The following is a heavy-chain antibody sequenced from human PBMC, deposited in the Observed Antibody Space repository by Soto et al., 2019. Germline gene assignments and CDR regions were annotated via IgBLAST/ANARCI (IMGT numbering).Heavy chain of an antibody. J-gene: IGHJ6*02. V-gene: IGHV3-23*01. CDR1: GFTFSTYA. CDR2: ITGSGETT. D-gene: IGHD6-13*01. CDR3: ARSIAAAASLGMDV. Sequence: LGGSLRLSCAASGFTFSTYAMSWVRQAPGKGLEWVSGITGSGETTFYADSVKGRFTISRDNAKNSLYLQMNSLRAEDTAVYYCARSIAAAASLGMDVWGQGTTVTVSS.